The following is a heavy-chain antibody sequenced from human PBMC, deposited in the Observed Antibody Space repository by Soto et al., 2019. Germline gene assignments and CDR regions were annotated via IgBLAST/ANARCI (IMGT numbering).Heavy chain of an antibody. V-gene: IGHV1-2*02. CDR3: AREPMVRAAHGFDI. D-gene: IGHD3-10*01. Sequence: ASVKVSCKASGYTLTAYYMTWLGQAPGQGLEWMGWINPNSGGTNYAQKFQGRVTMTRDTSISTAYMELSRLRSDDTAVYYCAREPMVRAAHGFDIWGQGTMVTVSS. CDR1: GYTLTAYY. CDR2: INPNSGGT. J-gene: IGHJ3*02.